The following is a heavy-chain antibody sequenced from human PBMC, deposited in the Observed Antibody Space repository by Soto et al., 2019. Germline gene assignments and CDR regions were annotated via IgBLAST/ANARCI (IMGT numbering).Heavy chain of an antibody. CDR3: ASSPIITIFGVASGHFDY. D-gene: IGHD3-3*01. Sequence: TVSGGSISSSSYYWGWIRQPPGKGLEWIGSIYYSGSTYYNPSLKSRVTISVDTSKNQFSLKLSSVTAADTAVYYCASSPIITIFGVASGHFDYWGQGTLVTVSS. J-gene: IGHJ4*02. CDR2: IYYSGST. CDR1: GGSISSSSYY. V-gene: IGHV4-39*07.